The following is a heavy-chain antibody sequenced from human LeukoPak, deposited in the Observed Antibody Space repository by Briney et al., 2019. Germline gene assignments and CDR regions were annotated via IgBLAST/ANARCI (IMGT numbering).Heavy chain of an antibody. V-gene: IGHV3-7*03. Sequence: GGSLRLSCAASGFTFSSYWMSWVRQAPGKGLEWVANIKQDGSQKYYVDSVKGRFTISRDNAKNSLYLQMNSLRAEDTAMYYCARDQYDTWSRRGNFDSWGQGTLVIVSS. J-gene: IGHJ4*02. D-gene: IGHD3-3*01. CDR3: ARDQYDTWSRRGNFDS. CDR2: IKQDGSQK. CDR1: GFTFSSYW.